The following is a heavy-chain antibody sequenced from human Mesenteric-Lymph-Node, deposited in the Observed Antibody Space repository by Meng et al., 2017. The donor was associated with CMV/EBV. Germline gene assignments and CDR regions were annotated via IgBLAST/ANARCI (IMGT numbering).Heavy chain of an antibody. CDR1: SYTFSNYA. J-gene: IGHJ5*02. CDR3: ARDFYGRGFDH. V-gene: IGHV1-69*05. CDR2: IVPIFNSP. D-gene: IGHD2/OR15-2a*01. Sequence: CKASSYTFSNYAVSWVRQAPGQGLEWLGGIVPIFNSPNHAPRFQGRVSISTDESTRPVYMDLSSLRSEDTAIYYCARDFYGRGFDHWGQGTLVTVSS.